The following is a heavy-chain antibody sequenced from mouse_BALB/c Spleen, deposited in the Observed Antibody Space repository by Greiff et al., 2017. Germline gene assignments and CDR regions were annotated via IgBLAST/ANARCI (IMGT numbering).Heavy chain of an antibody. CDR2: IYPGDGDT. D-gene: IGHD2-3*01. V-gene: IGHV1-80*01. CDR1: GYAFSSYW. CDR3: ARSGWLLRGAMDY. Sequence: QVRLQQSGAELVRPGSSVKISCKASGYAFSSYWMNWVKQRPGQGLEWIGQIYPGDGDTNYNGKFKGKATLTADKSSSTAYMQLSSLTSEDSAVYFCARSGWLLRGAMDYWGQGTSVTVSS. J-gene: IGHJ4*01.